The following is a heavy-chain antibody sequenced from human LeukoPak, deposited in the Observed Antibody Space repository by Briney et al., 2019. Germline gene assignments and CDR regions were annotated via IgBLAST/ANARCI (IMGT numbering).Heavy chain of an antibody. J-gene: IGHJ5*02. CDR2: IYYSGST. Sequence: SETLSLTCTVSGGSISSYYWTWIRQPPGKGLEWIGNIYYSGSTNYNPSLKSRVAISVDTSKNQFSLKLSSVAAADTAVYHCARVGFWSGYYNWFDPWGQGTLVTVSS. CDR1: GGSISSYY. V-gene: IGHV4-59*01. D-gene: IGHD3-3*01. CDR3: ARVGFWSGYYNWFDP.